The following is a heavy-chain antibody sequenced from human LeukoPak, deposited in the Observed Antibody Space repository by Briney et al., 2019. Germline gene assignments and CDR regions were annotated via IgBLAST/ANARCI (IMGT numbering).Heavy chain of an antibody. Sequence: GSLRLSCAASGFTFRTYAMSWVRQAPGKGLEWVSAISGGGGSTYYADSVKGRFTISRDNSKKTLFLQMNSLRAEDTAVYYCAKDRYCGGGTCYWSYFDYWGQGTLFTVSS. D-gene: IGHD2-15*01. J-gene: IGHJ4*02. CDR1: GFTFRTYA. CDR2: ISGGGGST. CDR3: AKDRYCGGGTCYWSYFDY. V-gene: IGHV3-23*01.